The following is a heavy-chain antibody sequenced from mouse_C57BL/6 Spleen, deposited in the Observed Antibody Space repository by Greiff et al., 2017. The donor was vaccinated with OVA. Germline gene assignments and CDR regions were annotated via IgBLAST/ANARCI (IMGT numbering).Heavy chain of an antibody. Sequence: EVQVVESGPELVKPGASVKMSCKASGYTFTDYNMHWVKQSHGKSLEWIGYINPNNGGTSYNQKFKGKATLTVNKSSSTAYMELRSLTSEDSAVYYCAKYSITFDYWGQGTTLTVSS. CDR1: GYTFTDYN. J-gene: IGHJ2*01. CDR3: AKYSITFDY. CDR2: INPNNGGT. V-gene: IGHV1-22*01. D-gene: IGHD2-5*01.